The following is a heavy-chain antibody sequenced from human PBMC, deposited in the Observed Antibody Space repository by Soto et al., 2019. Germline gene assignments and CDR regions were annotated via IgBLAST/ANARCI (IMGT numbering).Heavy chain of an antibody. Sequence: QVQLQQWGAGLLKPSETLSLTCAVYGGSFSGYYWTWIRQPPGTGLEWIGEINHSGSTNYNPSPKSPVTISVDTSKNQFTLKLTSVTAADTAVYYCARDKITGLFDYWGQGTLVTVSS. J-gene: IGHJ4*02. CDR1: GGSFSGYY. D-gene: IGHD2-8*02. CDR2: INHSGST. V-gene: IGHV4-34*01. CDR3: ARDKITGLFDY.